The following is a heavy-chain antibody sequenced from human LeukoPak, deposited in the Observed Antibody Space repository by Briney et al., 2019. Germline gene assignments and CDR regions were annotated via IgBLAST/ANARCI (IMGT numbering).Heavy chain of an antibody. Sequence: DTLSHSCAVCGGSVSKYYWTWIQQPPGNGLQWIGDIYYSWSTNYNPSLKSRVTISVDTSKNQFSLTLTSVTAADKAVDDCAREISMRVGVGAFDIWGQGTMVTVSS. CDR3: AREISMRVGVGAFDI. CDR2: IYYSWST. D-gene: IGHD3-22*01. J-gene: IGHJ3*02. V-gene: IGHV4-59*02. CDR1: GGSVSKYY.